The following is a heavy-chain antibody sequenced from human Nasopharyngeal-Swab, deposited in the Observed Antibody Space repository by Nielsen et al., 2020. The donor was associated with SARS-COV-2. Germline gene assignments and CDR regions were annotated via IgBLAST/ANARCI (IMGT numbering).Heavy chain of an antibody. Sequence: ASVKVSCKASGYTFTSYDINWVRQAPGQGLEWMGRINPNSGGTNYAQKFQGRVTMTRDTSTSTVYMELSSLRSEDTAVYYCARDLTTTVTTTYYYYGMDVWGQGTTVTVSS. J-gene: IGHJ6*02. CDR3: ARDLTTTVTTTYYYYGMDV. D-gene: IGHD4-11*01. CDR2: INPNSGGT. CDR1: GYTFTSYD. V-gene: IGHV1-8*01.